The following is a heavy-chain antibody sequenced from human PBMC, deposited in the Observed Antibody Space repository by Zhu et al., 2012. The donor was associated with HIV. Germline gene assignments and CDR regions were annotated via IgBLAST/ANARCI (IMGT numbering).Heavy chain of an antibody. CDR2: IFYNGAT. D-gene: IGHD3-22*01. V-gene: IGHV4-59*11. CDR1: GGSINSHY. J-gene: IGHJ4*02. CDR3: ARWFYYGSTGAGYFDY. Sequence: QVQLQESGPGLVKPSETLSLTCTVSGGSINSHYWSWIRRPPGKGLEWTGYIFYNGATTYNPSLKSRVTISLDTARNQFSLKLSSVTAADTAVYSCARWFYYGSTGAGYFDYWGQGTLVTVFS.